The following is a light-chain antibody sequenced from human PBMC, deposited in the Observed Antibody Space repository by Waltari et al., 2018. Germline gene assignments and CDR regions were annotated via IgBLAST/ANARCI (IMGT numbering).Light chain of an antibody. Sequence: QSALTQPASVSGSPGQSITLSCTGTSSDVGRYNLVAWYQQHPGKAPKLVIFEVTVRPPGVSSRFSCSKSGKTAFLTIPGVQGEGEADYYWCSYDGGKGLRFGGGTKLTVL. CDR1: SSDVGRYNL. CDR2: EVT. V-gene: IGLV2-23*02. CDR3: CSYDGGKGLR. J-gene: IGLJ2*01.